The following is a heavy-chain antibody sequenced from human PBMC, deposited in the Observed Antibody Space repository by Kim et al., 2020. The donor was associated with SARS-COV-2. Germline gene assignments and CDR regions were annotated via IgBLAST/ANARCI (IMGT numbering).Heavy chain of an antibody. CDR1: GFTFSSYS. CDR3: ARCDSSDRRTDYFDY. CDR2: ISSSSSYI. Sequence: GGSLRLSCATSGFTFSSYSMNWVRQAPGKGLEWVSSISSSSSYIYYADSEKGRFTISRDNAKNSLYLHMNSLRAEDTAVYYCARCDSSDRRTDYFDYWG. V-gene: IGHV3-21*01. J-gene: IGHJ4*01. D-gene: IGHD3-22*01.